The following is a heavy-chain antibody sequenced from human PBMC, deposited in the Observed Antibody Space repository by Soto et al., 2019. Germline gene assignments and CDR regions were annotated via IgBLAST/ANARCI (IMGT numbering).Heavy chain of an antibody. CDR1: GFTFSSYA. J-gene: IGHJ4*02. Sequence: EVQLLESGGGLVQPGGSLRLSCAASGFTFSSYAMNWVRQTPGKGLEWVSTISGSGGTRDYAAPVRGRFTISRDDSKNTVYLQMDSLKTEDTAMYYCCWCGSINYYFNQWGQGTLVTVSS. D-gene: IGHD2-8*01. CDR3: CWCGSINYYFNQ. CDR2: ISGSGGTR. V-gene: IGHV3-23*01.